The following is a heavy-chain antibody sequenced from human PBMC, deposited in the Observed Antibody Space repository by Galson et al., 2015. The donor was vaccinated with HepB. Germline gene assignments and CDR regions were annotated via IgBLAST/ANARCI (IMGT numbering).Heavy chain of an antibody. CDR2: IRSKVNNYAT. CDR1: GFTFSASA. J-gene: IGHJ3*02. Sequence: SLRLSCAASGFTFSASAMHWVRQASGKGLEWVGRIRSKVNNYATEYGASVKGRFTISRDDSKNTSYLQMNSLKTEDTAVYYCCRPGLVGSEGIWGQGTMVTVSS. V-gene: IGHV3-73*01. CDR3: CRPGLVGSEGI. D-gene: IGHD1-26*01.